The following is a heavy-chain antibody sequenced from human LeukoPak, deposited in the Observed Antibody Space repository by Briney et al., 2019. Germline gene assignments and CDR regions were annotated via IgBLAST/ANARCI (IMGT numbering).Heavy chain of an antibody. CDR3: ARGDLIVVVITHFDY. Sequence: ASVNVSCRACGYTFTVYYMHGVRQARGQGLEGMGWINPNRGGTNYAQKFQGRVPMTRDTSISTAYMELSRLRSDDTAVYYCARGDLIVVVITHFDYWGQGTLVTVSS. CDR1: GYTFTVYY. V-gene: IGHV1-2*02. D-gene: IGHD3-22*01. J-gene: IGHJ4*02. CDR2: INPNRGGT.